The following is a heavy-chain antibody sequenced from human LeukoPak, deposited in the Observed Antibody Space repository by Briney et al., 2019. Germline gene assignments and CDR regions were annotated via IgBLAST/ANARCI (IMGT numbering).Heavy chain of an antibody. Sequence: PGGSLRLSCAASGFTFDDYAMHWVRQAPGKGLEWVSGISWNSGSIGYADSVRGRFTISRDNAKNSLYLQMNSLRAEDTALYYCASRSGGPGYWGQGTLSPSPQ. V-gene: IGHV3-9*01. CDR1: GFTFDDYA. J-gene: IGHJ4*02. CDR2: ISWNSGSI. CDR3: ASRSGGPGY. D-gene: IGHD2-15*01.